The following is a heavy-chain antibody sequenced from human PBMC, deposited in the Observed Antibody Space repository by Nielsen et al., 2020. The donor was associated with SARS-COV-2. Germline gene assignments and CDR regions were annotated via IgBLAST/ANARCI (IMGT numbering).Heavy chain of an antibody. CDR3: ARGGRITFGGADDAFDI. J-gene: IGHJ3*02. Sequence: SETLSLTCDVSGGSISRGGYSWSWIRQPPGKGLEWIGYIFHSGRTYYNPSLKSRVTISVNRSKNQFSLKLSSVTAADTAVYYCARGGRITFGGADDAFDIWGQGTRFTVSS. D-gene: IGHD3-16*01. CDR1: GGSISRGGYS. CDR2: IFHSGRT. V-gene: IGHV4-30-2*01.